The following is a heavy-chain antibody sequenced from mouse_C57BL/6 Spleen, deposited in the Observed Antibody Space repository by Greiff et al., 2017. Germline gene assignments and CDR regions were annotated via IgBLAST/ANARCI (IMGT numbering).Heavy chain of an antibody. V-gene: IGHV5-4*01. D-gene: IGHD1-1*01. J-gene: IGHJ2*01. CDR2: ISDGGSYT. CDR1: GFTFSSYA. CDR3: ARDASVAAYYFDY. Sequence: EVHLVESGGGLVKPGGSLKLSCAASGFTFSSYAMSWVRQTPEKRLEWVATISDGGSYTYYPDNVKGRFTISRDNAKNDLYLQMSQLKAEDTAMYYWARDASVAAYYFDYWGQGTTLTVSS.